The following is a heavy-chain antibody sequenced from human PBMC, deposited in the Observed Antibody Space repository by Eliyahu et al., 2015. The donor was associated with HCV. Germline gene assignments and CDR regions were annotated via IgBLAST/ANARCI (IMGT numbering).Heavy chain of an antibody. CDR1: GFSFXXYG. CDR2: ITSSGSYM. Sequence: EVQLVESGGGLVKPGGSLXLSCVAXGFSFXXYGXNWXRQXPGKGXEWGSSITSSGSYMYYGDSVEGRFTISRDSAKNSLFLLMNSLRAEDTAVYYCARSISPRDWFDPWGQGTLVTVSS. J-gene: IGHJ5*02. CDR3: ARSISPRDWFDP. V-gene: IGHV3-21*01. D-gene: IGHD2-21*01.